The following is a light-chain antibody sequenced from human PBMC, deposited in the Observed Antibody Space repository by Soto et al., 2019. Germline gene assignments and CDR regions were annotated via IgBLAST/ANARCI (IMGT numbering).Light chain of an antibody. J-gene: IGKJ1*01. CDR2: GAS. Sequence: ENVLTHSPCTLSLHPGERATLSCRASQHIRSNYLAWYQHKPGQAPRLLIYGASSRATGIPDRFSGSGSGTEFTLTISSLQPEDFATYYCQEYNTYWMFGQGTKVDI. CDR3: QEYNTYWM. V-gene: IGKV3-20*01. CDR1: QHIRSNY.